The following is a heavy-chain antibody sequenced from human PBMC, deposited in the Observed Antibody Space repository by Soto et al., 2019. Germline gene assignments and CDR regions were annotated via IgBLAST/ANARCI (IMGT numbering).Heavy chain of an antibody. J-gene: IGHJ6*02. Sequence: EVQLVESGGGLVQPGGSLRLSCAASGFTFSSYWMNWVRQAPGKGLVWVSRINSDGSSTSYVDSVKGRFTISRDNAKNTLYLKMNSLRAEDTAVYYCERGNQIAYYYGRDSGAQGTTVTVSS. D-gene: IGHD2-21*01. V-gene: IGHV3-74*01. CDR3: ERGNQIAYYYGRDS. CDR2: INSDGSST. CDR1: GFTFSSYW.